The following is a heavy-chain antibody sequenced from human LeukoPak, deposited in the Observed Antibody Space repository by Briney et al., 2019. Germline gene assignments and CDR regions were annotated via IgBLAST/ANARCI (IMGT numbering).Heavy chain of an antibody. J-gene: IGHJ5*02. Sequence: SETLSLTCTVSGGSISGSSYYWGWVRQPPGKGPGGIGGIYYSGNTYYNRSLKSRVTISVDTSKNQFSLKLSSVTATDTATYYCARSHSAAGAISNWFDPWGRGTLVTVSS. D-gene: IGHD2-2*01. CDR3: ARSHSAAGAISNWFDP. V-gene: IGHV4-39*01. CDR2: IYYSGNT. CDR1: GGSISGSSYY.